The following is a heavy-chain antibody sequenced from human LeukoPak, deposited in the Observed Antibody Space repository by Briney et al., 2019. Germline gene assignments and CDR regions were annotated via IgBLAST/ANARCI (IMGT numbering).Heavy chain of an antibody. V-gene: IGHV4-31*03. Sequence: PSETLSLTCTVSGGSISSGGYYWSWIRQHPGKGLEWIGYIYYSGSTYYNPSLKSRVTISVDTSKNQFSLKLSSVTAADTAVYYCARGSDSGSYFWYWGQGTLVTVSS. CDR1: GGSISSGGYY. J-gene: IGHJ4*02. CDR2: IYYSGST. CDR3: ARGSDSGSYFWY. D-gene: IGHD1-26*01.